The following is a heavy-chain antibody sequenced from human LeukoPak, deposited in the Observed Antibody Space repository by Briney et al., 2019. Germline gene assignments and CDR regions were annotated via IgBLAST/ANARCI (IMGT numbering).Heavy chain of an antibody. CDR1: GYTFTSYY. Sequence: ASVKVSCKASGYTFTSYYLHRVRQAPGQGLEWMGIINPSGGSTNYAQKSQGRVTVTRDTSTSTVYMELSSLRSEDTAIYYCARGDCSRGSCHLLDHWGQGTLVTVSS. D-gene: IGHD2-15*01. J-gene: IGHJ4*02. CDR3: ARGDCSRGSCHLLDH. V-gene: IGHV1-46*01. CDR2: INPSGGST.